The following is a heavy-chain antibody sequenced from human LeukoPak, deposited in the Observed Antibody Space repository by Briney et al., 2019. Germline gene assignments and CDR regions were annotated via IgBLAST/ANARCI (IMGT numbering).Heavy chain of an antibody. V-gene: IGHV4-61*02. CDR2: IYTSGST. D-gene: IGHD2-2*01. CDR1: GASISSGSYY. Sequence: SQTLSLTCTVSGASISSGSYYWGSIRQPAGKGLEWIGRIYTSGSTNYNPSLKSRVTISVDTSKIQCSLKLSSVTAADTAVYYCARDRCSSTSCYAYYYYGMDVWGQGTTVTVSS. J-gene: IGHJ6*02. CDR3: ARDRCSSTSCYAYYYYGMDV.